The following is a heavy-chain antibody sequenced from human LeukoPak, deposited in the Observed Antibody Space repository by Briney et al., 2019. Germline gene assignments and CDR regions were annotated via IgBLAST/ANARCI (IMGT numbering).Heavy chain of an antibody. Sequence: ASVKVSCKASGYTFSSYGISWVRQAPGQGLEWMGWINPNSGGTNYAQKFQGRVTMTRDTSISTAYMELSRLRSDDTAVYYCASWRYYGSGSYQDYWGQGTLVTVSS. CDR2: INPNSGGT. CDR1: GYTFSSYG. J-gene: IGHJ4*02. D-gene: IGHD3-10*01. CDR3: ASWRYYGSGSYQDY. V-gene: IGHV1-2*02.